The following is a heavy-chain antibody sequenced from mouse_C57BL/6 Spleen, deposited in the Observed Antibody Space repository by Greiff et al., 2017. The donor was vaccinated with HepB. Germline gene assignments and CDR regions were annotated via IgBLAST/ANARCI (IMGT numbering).Heavy chain of an antibody. Sequence: QVQLKQSGAELARPGASVKLSCKASGYTFTSYGISWVKQRTGQGLEWIGEIYPRSGNTYYNEKFKGKATLTADKSSSTAYMELRSLTSEDSAVYFCARGAMVTPYAMDYWGQGTSVTVSS. CDR3: ARGAMVTPYAMDY. D-gene: IGHD2-2*01. CDR1: GYTFTSYG. CDR2: IYPRSGNT. V-gene: IGHV1-81*01. J-gene: IGHJ4*01.